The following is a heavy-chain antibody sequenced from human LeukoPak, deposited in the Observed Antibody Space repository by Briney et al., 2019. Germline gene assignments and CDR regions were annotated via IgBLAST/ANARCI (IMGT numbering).Heavy chain of an antibody. CDR3: ARSNLYCSSTSCYPAALDD. J-gene: IGHJ4*02. CDR2: IYYSGST. CDR1: GGSISSYY. V-gene: IGHV4-59*01. D-gene: IGHD2-2*01. Sequence: SETLSLTCTVSGGSISSYYWSWIRQPPGEGLEWIGYIYYSGSTNYNPSLKSRVTISVDTSKNQFSLKLSSVTAADTAVYYCARSNLYCSSTSCYPAALDDWGQGTLVTVSS.